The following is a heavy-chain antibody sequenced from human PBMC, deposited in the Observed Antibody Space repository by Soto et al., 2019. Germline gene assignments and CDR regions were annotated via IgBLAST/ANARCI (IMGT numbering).Heavy chain of an antibody. V-gene: IGHV1-46*01. CDR2: INPSGGSA. D-gene: IGHD2-8*01. J-gene: IGHJ4*02. CDR1: GYTFSIYY. CDR3: IRDPYGVY. Sequence: ASVKVSCKASGYTFSIYYMHWVRQAPGQGLEWMGMINPSGGSASYTQKFQGRVTMTRDTSTNTIYMELNSLKSEDTAVYYCIRDPYGVYWGQGTLVTVSS.